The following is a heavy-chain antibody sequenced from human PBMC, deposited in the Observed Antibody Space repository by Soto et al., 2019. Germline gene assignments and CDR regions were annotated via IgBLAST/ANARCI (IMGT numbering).Heavy chain of an antibody. CDR2: ITNSGSST. J-gene: IGHJ5*02. V-gene: IGHV3-23*01. Sequence: DVQLLESGGGLVQPGGSLRLYCAASEFTFSSYGISWIRKAPGMGLEWVSTITNSGSSTFYADSVKGRFIISRDNSKYMLYLQMDRLRPEDTAVYFCAKDRSSGDQVRVRFDPWGPGTLVIVSS. D-gene: IGHD3-22*01. CDR1: EFTFSSYG. CDR3: AKDRSSGDQVRVRFDP.